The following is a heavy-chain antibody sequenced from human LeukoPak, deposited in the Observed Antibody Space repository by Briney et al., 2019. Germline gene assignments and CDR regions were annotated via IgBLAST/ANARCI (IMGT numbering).Heavy chain of an antibody. Sequence: ASVKVSCKASGYTFTDYYMHWVRQAPGHGLEWMGWIYPDSGGTNYAQKFQGRVTMTRDTSIRTAYMGLSRLTSDDTAVYYCARGRSDYYLDSWGQGTLVTVSS. D-gene: IGHD3-10*01. J-gene: IGHJ4*02. CDR3: ARGRSDYYLDS. CDR1: GYTFTDYY. V-gene: IGHV1-2*02. CDR2: IYPDSGGT.